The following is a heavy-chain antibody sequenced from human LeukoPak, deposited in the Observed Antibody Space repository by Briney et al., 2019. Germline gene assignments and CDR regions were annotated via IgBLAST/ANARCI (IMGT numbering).Heavy chain of an antibody. J-gene: IGHJ4*02. CDR2: IYHSGST. CDR3: ARGVAAAGNDY. Sequence: SETLSLTCAVSGYSISSGYYWGWIRQPPGKGLEWIGSIYHSGSTYYNPSLKSRVTISVDTSKNQFSLKLSSVTAAYTAVYYCARGVAAAGNDYWGQGTLVTVSS. D-gene: IGHD6-13*01. CDR1: GYSISSGYY. V-gene: IGHV4-38-2*01.